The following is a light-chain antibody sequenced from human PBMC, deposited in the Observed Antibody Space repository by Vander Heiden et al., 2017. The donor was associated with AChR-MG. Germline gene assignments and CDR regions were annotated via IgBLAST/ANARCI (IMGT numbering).Light chain of an antibody. CDR3: QQYGSSPPYT. CDR2: DAA. Sequence: EIVLTQSPATLSLSPGERATLSCGASQSVSSSYLAWYQQKPGRAPRLLIYDAASRATGIPDRFSGSGSGTDFTLTISRLEPEDFAVYYCQQYGSSPPYTFGPGTKLEIK. J-gene: IGKJ2*01. CDR1: QSVSSSY. V-gene: IGKV3D-20*01.